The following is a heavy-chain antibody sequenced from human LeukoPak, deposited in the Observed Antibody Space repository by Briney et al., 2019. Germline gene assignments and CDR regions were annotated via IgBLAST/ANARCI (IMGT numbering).Heavy chain of an antibody. CDR2: FDPEDGET. J-gene: IGHJ6*02. D-gene: IGHD1-26*01. CDR1: GYTLTELS. CDR3: ARVRVGAGYYYYYGMDV. Sequence: ASVKVSCKVSGYTLTELSMHWVRQAPGKGLEWMGGFDPEDGETIYAQKFQGRVTMTEDTSTSTAYMELRSLRSDDTAVYYCARVRVGAGYYYYYGMDVWGQGTTVTVSS. V-gene: IGHV1-24*01.